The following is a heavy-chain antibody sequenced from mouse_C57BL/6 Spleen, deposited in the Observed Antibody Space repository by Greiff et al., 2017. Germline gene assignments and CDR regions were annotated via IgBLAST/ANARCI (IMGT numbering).Heavy chain of an antibody. CDR2: IDPSDSET. V-gene: IGHV1-52*01. D-gene: IGHD1-1*01. CDR1: GYTFTSYW. J-gene: IGHJ3*01. Sequence: QVQLQQPGAELVRPGSSVKLSCKASGYTFTSYWMHWVKQRPIQGLEWIGNIDPSDSETHYNQKFKDKATLTVDTSSSTAYMQLSSLTSEDSAVYYCAREGYYGSSWGLFFAYWGQGTLVTVSA. CDR3: AREGYYGSSWGLFFAY.